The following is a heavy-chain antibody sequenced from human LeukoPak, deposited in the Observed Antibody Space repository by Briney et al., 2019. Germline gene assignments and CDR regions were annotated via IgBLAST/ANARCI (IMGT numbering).Heavy chain of an antibody. CDR3: ARAKNGGKNPGYFQH. CDR2: IIPIFGTA. Sequence: SVKVSCKASGGTFSSYAISWVRQAPGQGLEWMGGIIPIFGTASYAQKFQGRVTITADESTSTAYMELSSLRSEDTAVYYCARAKNGGKNPGYFQHWGQGTLVTVSS. J-gene: IGHJ1*01. D-gene: IGHD2-15*01. CDR1: GGTFSSYA. V-gene: IGHV1-69*13.